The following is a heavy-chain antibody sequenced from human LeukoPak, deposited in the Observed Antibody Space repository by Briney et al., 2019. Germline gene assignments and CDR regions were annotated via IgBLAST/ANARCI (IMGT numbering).Heavy chain of an antibody. CDR2: IYSGGST. D-gene: IGHD2-15*01. CDR3: ARVDCSGGSCYGLRTYNWFDL. Sequence: GGSLRLSCAASGFTVSSNYMSWVRQAPGKGLEWVSVIYSGGSTYYADSVKGRFTISRDNSKNKLYLQMNSLRAEDTAVYYCARVDCSGGSCYGLRTYNWFDLWGQGTLVTVSS. J-gene: IGHJ5*02. CDR1: GFTVSSNY. V-gene: IGHV3-53*01.